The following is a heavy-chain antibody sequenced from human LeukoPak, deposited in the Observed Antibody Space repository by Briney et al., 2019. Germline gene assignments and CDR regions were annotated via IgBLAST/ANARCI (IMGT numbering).Heavy chain of an antibody. Sequence: SETLSLTCTVSGDSISSYYCSWIRQPPGKGLEWIGYIYYTGSTNYNPSLKSRVTVSVDTSKIQFSMRLSSVTAADTAVYYCARHRVVGVSIVVVITTAFDYWGQGTLVTVSS. CDR3: ARHRVVGVSIVVVITTAFDY. CDR2: IYYTGST. CDR1: GDSISSYY. J-gene: IGHJ4*02. D-gene: IGHD3-22*01. V-gene: IGHV4-59*08.